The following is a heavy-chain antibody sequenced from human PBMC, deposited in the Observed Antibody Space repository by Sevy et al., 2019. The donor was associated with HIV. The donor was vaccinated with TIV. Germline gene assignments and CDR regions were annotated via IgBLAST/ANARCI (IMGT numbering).Heavy chain of an antibody. CDR1: GFTFNIFS. J-gene: IGHJ6*02. CDR2: ISSSTI. CDR3: AREGGYTDQGMDV. Sequence: GGSLRLSCAASGFTFNIFSINWVRQAPGMGLEWVSYISSSTIYYADSVKGRFTISRDNAKNSLSLQMNSLRAEDTAVYYCAREGGYTDQGMDVWGQRTTVTVSS. V-gene: IGHV3-48*01. D-gene: IGHD5-12*01.